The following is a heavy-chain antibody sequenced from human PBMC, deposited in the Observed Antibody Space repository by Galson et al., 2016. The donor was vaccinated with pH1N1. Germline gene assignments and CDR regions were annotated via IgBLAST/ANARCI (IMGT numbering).Heavy chain of an antibody. V-gene: IGHV3-7*01. D-gene: IGHD3-3*01. CDR1: GFTFTTYW. CDR3: ARAPFGVHSF. Sequence: SLRLSCAASGFTFTTYWMNWVRQAPGKGLEWVANINQDGSKKYYVDSVKGRFTVSRGNAKNSLYLQMNSLRAEDTALYYCARAPFGVHSFWGQGTLVTVSS. CDR2: INQDGSKK. J-gene: IGHJ4*02.